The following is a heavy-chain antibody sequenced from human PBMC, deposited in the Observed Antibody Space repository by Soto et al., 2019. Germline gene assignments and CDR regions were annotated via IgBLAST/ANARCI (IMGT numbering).Heavy chain of an antibody. CDR3: ASGYPVAGNLDY. CDR2: IWYDGSNK. D-gene: IGHD6-19*01. V-gene: IGHV3-33*01. CDR1: GFTFSSYG. Sequence: QVQLVESGGGVVQPGRSLRLSCAASGFTFSSYGMHWVRQAPGKGLEWVAVIWYDGSNKYYADSVKGRFTISRDNSKNKLYLQMNCLRAEDTAVYYCASGYPVAGNLDYWGQGTLVTVSS. J-gene: IGHJ4*02.